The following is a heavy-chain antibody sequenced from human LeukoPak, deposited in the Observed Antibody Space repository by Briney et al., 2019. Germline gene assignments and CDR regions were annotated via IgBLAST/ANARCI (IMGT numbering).Heavy chain of an antibody. D-gene: IGHD1-1*01. Sequence: PSETLSLTCAVSGYSISSGYYWGWIRQPPGKGLEWIGSITRSGSTYYNPSLRSRVTISVDTSKNQFSLKVNSVTATDTAVYFCARGVEDDAYWGQGTLVIVSS. J-gene: IGHJ4*02. CDR1: GYSISSGYY. CDR3: ARGVEDDAY. V-gene: IGHV4-38-2*01. CDR2: ITRSGST.